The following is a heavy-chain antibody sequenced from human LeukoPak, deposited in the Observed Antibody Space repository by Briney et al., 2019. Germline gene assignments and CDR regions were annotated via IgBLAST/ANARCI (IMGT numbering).Heavy chain of an antibody. J-gene: IGHJ4*02. CDR3: ARRIPGLFFDY. CDR2: IFFTGNT. CDR1: GGSISGGAYY. Sequence: KASQTLSLTCTVSGGSISGGAYYWSWIRQPPGKGLEWIGTIFFTGNTYYNPSLKNRVTISVDTSKNQFSLKLSSVTAADTAVYYCARRIPGLFFDYWGQGTLVTVSS. D-gene: IGHD2-21*01. V-gene: IGHV4-30-2*03.